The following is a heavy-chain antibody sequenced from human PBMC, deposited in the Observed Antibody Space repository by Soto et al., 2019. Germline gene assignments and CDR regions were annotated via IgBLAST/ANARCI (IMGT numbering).Heavy chain of an antibody. CDR1: NGSLNFYD. D-gene: IGHD5-18*01. V-gene: IGHV4-59*12. J-gene: IGHJ5*02. CDR3: TRVATAVPS. Sequence: TCNVSNGSLNFYDWGWIRQPPGKELEWIGNIYYRGTTNYNPSLQGRVTMSIDTSKNQFSLMLTSVTAADTAVYYCTRVATAVPSWGRGVLVTVSS. CDR2: IYYRGTT.